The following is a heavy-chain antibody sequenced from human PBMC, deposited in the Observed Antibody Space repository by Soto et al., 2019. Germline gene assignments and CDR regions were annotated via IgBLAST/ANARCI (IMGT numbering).Heavy chain of an antibody. J-gene: IGHJ4*02. CDR2: IYHSGSM. CDR3: DRVPDY. CDR1: GGSISSGGYS. V-gene: IGHV4-30-2*01. Sequence: PSETLSLTCAVSGGSISSGGYSWSWIRQPPGKGLEWIGYIYHSGSMYYNPSLKSRVTISVDRSKNQFSLKLSSVTAADTAVYYCDRVPDYWGQGTLVTVSS.